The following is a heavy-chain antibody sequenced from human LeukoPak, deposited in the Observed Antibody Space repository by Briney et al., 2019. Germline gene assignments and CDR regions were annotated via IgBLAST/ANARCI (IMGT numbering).Heavy chain of an antibody. CDR1: GYTFTSYD. Sequence: ASVKVSCKASGYTFTSYDINWVRQATGQGLEWMGWMNPNSGNTGYAQKFQGRVTITRNTSISTAYMELSSLRSEDTAVYYCASRGTYSSSGDYWGQGTLVTVSS. V-gene: IGHV1-8*03. D-gene: IGHD6-6*01. CDR2: MNPNSGNT. CDR3: ASRGTYSSSGDY. J-gene: IGHJ4*02.